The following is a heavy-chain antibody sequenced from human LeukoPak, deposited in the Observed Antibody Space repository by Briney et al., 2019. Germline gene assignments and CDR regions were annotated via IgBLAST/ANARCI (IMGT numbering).Heavy chain of an antibody. J-gene: IGHJ4*02. D-gene: IGHD2-15*01. CDR3: ARGVCSGGSCYSLMFDY. V-gene: IGHV3-13*01. Sequence: PGGSLRLSCAASGFTFSSYDMHWVRQATGKGLEWVPAIGTAGDTYYPGSVKGRFTISRENAKNSLYLQMNSLRAGDTAVYYCARGVCSGGSCYSLMFDYWGQGTLVTVSS. CDR2: IGTAGDT. CDR1: GFTFSSYD.